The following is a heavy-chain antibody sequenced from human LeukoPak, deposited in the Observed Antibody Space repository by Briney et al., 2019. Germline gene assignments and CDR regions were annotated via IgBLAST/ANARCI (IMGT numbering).Heavy chain of an antibody. D-gene: IGHD4-23*01. CDR1: GYTFTSYG. V-gene: IGHV1-18*01. CDR3: ARENLGTTVVTPYFDY. CDR2: ISAYNGNT. Sequence: ASVKVSCKASGYTFTSYGISWVRQAPGQGLEWMGWISAYNGNTNYAQKLQGRVTMTTDTSTSTAYMELRSLRSDDTAVYYCARENLGTTVVTPYFDYWGQGTLVTVSS. J-gene: IGHJ4*02.